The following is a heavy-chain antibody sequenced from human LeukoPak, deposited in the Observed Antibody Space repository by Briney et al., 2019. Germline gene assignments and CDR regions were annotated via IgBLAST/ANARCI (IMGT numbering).Heavy chain of an antibody. CDR1: GFPFSSYW. Sequence: GGSLRLSCVASGFPFSSYWMTWVRQAPGKGLEWVANIIQDGSKKSYVDSVKGRFTISRDNAKNSLYLQMNSLRAEDTAIYYCTRVGYIDEGIDYWGQGTLVTVSS. CDR2: IIQDGSKK. J-gene: IGHJ4*02. V-gene: IGHV3-7*04. CDR3: TRVGYIDEGIDY. D-gene: IGHD5-24*01.